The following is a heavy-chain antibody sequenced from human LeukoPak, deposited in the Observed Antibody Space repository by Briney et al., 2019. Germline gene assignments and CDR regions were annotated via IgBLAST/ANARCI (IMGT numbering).Heavy chain of an antibody. Sequence: ASVKVSCKASGYTFTSYGIGWVRQAPGQGLEWMGWISAYNGNTNYAQKLQGRVTMTTDTSTSTAYMELRSLRSDDTAVYYCARDVLGGGWYYYDSSGSDAFDIWGQGTMVTVSS. CDR1: GYTFTSYG. J-gene: IGHJ3*02. CDR3: ARDVLGGGWYYYDSSGSDAFDI. D-gene: IGHD3-22*01. CDR2: ISAYNGNT. V-gene: IGHV1-18*01.